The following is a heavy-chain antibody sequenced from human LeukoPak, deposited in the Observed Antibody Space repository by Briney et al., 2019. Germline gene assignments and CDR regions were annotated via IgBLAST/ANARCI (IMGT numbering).Heavy chain of an antibody. CDR2: INSYGSST. V-gene: IGHV3-74*01. D-gene: IGHD6-6*01. CDR1: GFTFSSYW. CDR3: ARVSIAARYFDY. Sequence: PGGSLRLSCAASGFTFSSYWMHWVRQAPGKGLVWVSRINSYGSSTSYADSVKGRFTISRDNAKNTLYLQMNSLRAEDTAVYYCARVSIAARYFDYWGQGTLVTVSS. J-gene: IGHJ4*02.